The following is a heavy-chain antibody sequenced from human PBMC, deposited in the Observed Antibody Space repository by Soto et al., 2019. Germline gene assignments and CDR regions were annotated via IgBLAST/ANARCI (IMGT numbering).Heavy chain of an antibody. J-gene: IGHJ4*02. D-gene: IGHD1-26*01. V-gene: IGHV1-3*01. Sequence: QVQLVQSGAEVKKPGASVKVSCKASGYTFTSYAMHWVRQAPGQRLEWMGWINAGNGNTKYSQKFQGRVTITRDTSESTAYMELSSLRSEDTAVYYCARERRYGGRQQFDYWGQGTLVTVSP. CDR3: ARERRYGGRQQFDY. CDR1: GYTFTSYA. CDR2: INAGNGNT.